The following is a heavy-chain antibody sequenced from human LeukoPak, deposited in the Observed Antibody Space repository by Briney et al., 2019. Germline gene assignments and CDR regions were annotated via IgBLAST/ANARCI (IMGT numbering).Heavy chain of an antibody. CDR2: IYYSGST. D-gene: IGHD3-10*01. CDR3: ASAAGNWFDP. CDR1: GGSIYRNGYY. V-gene: IGHV4-31*03. Sequence: SETLSLTCTVSGGSIYRNGYYWTWIRQHPGKGVEWIGYIYYSGSTYYNPSLKSRVSMSEDTSKNQFFLHLSSVTAADTAVYYCASAAGNWFDPWGPGTLVTVSS. J-gene: IGHJ5*02.